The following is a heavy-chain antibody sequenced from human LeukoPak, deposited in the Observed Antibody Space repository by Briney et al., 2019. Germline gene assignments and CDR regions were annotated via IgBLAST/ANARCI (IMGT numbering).Heavy chain of an antibody. Sequence: GESLKISCKGSGYSFTSYWIGWVRQMPGKGLEWMGIIYPDDSDTKYSPSFQGQVTISADKSISTAYLQWSSLKVSDTAMYHCARPHYYDSSGPPDYWGQGTLVTVSS. J-gene: IGHJ4*02. CDR1: GYSFTSYW. CDR3: ARPHYYDSSGPPDY. V-gene: IGHV5-51*01. CDR2: IYPDDSDT. D-gene: IGHD3-22*01.